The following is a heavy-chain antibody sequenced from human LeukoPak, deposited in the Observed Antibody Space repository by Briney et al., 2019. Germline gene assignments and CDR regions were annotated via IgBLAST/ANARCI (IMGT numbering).Heavy chain of an antibody. V-gene: IGHV4-31*03. CDR2: ISYSGNT. CDR1: GDSISSGGYY. D-gene: IGHD5-12*01. J-gene: IGHJ4*02. CDR3: ARARVATPSEFDY. Sequence: SETLSLTCTVSGDSISSGGYYWSWIRQHPGKGLEWIGYISYSGNTYYNPSLKSRAAISADTPKNQFSLKLSSTTAADTAVYYCARARVATPSEFDYWGQGTLVTVSS.